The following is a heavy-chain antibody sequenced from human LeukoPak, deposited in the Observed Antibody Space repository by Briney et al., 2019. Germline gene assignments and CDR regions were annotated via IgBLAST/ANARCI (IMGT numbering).Heavy chain of an antibody. CDR2: INPNSGGT. CDR1: GYTFTGYY. CDR3: ARSFTEWELRILDY. J-gene: IGHJ4*02. V-gene: IGHV1-2*02. Sequence: ASVKVSCKASGYTFTGYYMHWVRQAPGQGLEWMGWINPNSGGTNYAQKFQGRVTMTRDTSISTAYMELSRLRSDDTAVYYCARSFTEWELRILDYWGQGTLVTVSS. D-gene: IGHD1-26*01.